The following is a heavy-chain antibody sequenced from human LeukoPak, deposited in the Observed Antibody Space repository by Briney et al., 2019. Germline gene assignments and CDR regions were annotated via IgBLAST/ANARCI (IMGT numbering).Heavy chain of an antibody. J-gene: IGHJ4*02. CDR2: INKDGSQK. CDR1: GFTFSTYW. V-gene: IGHV3-7*01. D-gene: IGHD3-10*01. Sequence: GGSLRLSCAPSGFTFSTYWMTWVRQAPGKGLEWVGTINKDGSQKYYLDSVKGRFTISRDNAKNSLYLQMNSLRAEDTAVYYCARDRMWGVESEDYWGQGTLVTVSS. CDR3: ARDRMWGVESEDY.